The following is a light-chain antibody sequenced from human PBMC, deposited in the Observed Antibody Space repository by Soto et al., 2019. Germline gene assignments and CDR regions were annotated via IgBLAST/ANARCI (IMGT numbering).Light chain of an antibody. J-gene: IGKJ1*01. CDR1: QSVSSSY. CDR3: QQCGSSPS. CDR2: DTS. V-gene: IGKV3-20*01. Sequence: EIVLTQSPGTLSLSPGERATLSCRASQSVSSSYLAWYQQKPGQAPRLLIYDTSSRATGIPDRFSGSGSGTDFTLAISRMEYDDFAVYYCQQCGSSPSFGQGTKVELK.